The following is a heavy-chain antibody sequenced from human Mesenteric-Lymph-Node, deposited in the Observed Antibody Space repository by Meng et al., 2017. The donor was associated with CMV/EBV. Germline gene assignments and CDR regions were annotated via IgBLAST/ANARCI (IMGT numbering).Heavy chain of an antibody. CDR1: GFTFSSYS. V-gene: IGHV3-21*01. Sequence: GSLRLSCAASGFTFSSYSMNWVRQAPGKGLEWVSSISSSDSHIYYADSLKGRFTISRDNAKNSLSLQMNSLRVEDTAVYYCARGLGSPPGYYYYYGMDVWGQGTTVTVSS. CDR3: ARGLGSPPGYYYYYGMDV. D-gene: IGHD3-10*01. J-gene: IGHJ6*02. CDR2: ISSSDSHI.